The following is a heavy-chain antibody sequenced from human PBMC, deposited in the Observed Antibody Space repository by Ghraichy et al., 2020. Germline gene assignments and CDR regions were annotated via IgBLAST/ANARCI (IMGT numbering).Heavy chain of an antibody. D-gene: IGHD6-6*01. V-gene: IGHV4-34*01. CDR2: INHSGST. CDR1: GGSFSGYY. Sequence: SETLSLTCAVYGGSFSGYYWSWIRQPPGKGLEWIGEINHSGSTNYNPSLKSRVTISVDTSKNQFSLKLSSVTAADTAVYYCARRRGGPGARPRVSGWFDPWGQGTLVTVSS. CDR3: ARRRGGPGARPRVSGWFDP. J-gene: IGHJ5*02.